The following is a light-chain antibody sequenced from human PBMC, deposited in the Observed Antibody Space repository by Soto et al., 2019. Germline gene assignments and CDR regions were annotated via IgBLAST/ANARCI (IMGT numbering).Light chain of an antibody. Sequence: DIVMTQSPDSLAVSLGERATINCKSSQSVLYSSNNKNYLAWYQQKPGQPPKLLIYWASTRESGVPDRFSGSGSGKDFTLNISSLQAEDVAVYYCQQYYSTRTFGQGTKVEIK. CDR3: QQYYSTRT. CDR1: QSVLYSSNNKNY. J-gene: IGKJ1*01. V-gene: IGKV4-1*01. CDR2: WAS.